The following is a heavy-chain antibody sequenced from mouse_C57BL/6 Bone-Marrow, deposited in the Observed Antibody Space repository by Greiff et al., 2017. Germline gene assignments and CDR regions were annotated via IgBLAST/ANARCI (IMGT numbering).Heavy chain of an antibody. CDR3: ASSYYGSSHYFDY. V-gene: IGHV7-3*01. Sequence: EVMLVESGGGLVQPGGSLSLSCAASGFTFTDYYMSWVRQPPGKALEWLGFIRNKANGYTTEYSASVKGRFTISRDNSQSILYLQMNALRAEDSATFYCASSYYGSSHYFDYWGQGTTLTVSS. CDR2: IRNKANGYTT. CDR1: GFTFTDYY. D-gene: IGHD1-1*01. J-gene: IGHJ2*01.